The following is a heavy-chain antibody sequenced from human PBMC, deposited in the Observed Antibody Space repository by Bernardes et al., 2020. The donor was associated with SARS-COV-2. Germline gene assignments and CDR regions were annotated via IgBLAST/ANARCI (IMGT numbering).Heavy chain of an antibody. J-gene: IGHJ3*01. CDR2: YNPADGET. V-gene: IGHV1-24*01. CDR1: GTTLSSFF. Sequence: APVKASCKVFGTTLSSFFIHWVRQPPGKGLEWIGGYNPADGETMFAQNLQGRATMSEDTSTDTACMELTSLKSEDTATYYCAILVRGGAFDAWGQGTKVTVSS. D-gene: IGHD3-3*01. CDR3: AILVRGGAFDA.